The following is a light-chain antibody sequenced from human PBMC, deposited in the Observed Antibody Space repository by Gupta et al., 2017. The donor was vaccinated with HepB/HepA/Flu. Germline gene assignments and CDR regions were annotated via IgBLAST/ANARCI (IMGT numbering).Light chain of an antibody. J-gene: IGLJ2*01. CDR3: QAYDNSLIGV. CDR2: GNN. V-gene: IGLV1-40*01. CDR1: NSNIGAGYD. Sequence: QSVLTQPPSVSAPPGQRVTISCTGSNSNIGAGYDLHWDQQPQGTAPKLLIYGNNQRPSGVPDRFSGSKSATSASLAITGLQSEDEADYYCQAYDNSLIGVFGGGTKLTVL.